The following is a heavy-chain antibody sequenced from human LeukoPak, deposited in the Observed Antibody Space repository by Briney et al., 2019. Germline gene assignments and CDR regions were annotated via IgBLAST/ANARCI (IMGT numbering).Heavy chain of an antibody. CDR3: ARGKITHPGYYYYMDV. CDR2: MNPNSGNT. J-gene: IGHJ6*03. D-gene: IGHD1-20*01. V-gene: IGHV1-8*03. Sequence: ASVKVSCKASGYTFTSYDINWVRQATGQGLEWMGRMNPNSGNTGYAQKFQGRVTITRNTSISTAYMELSSLRSEDTAVYYCARGKITHPGYYYYMDVWGKGTTVTVSS. CDR1: GYTFTSYD.